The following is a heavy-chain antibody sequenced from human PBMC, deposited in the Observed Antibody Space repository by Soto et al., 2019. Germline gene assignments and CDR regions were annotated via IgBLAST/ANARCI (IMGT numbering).Heavy chain of an antibody. CDR2: ISGIAISP. CDR1: AFTFSSYA. CDR3: ARDPGAITVAGNFDY. Sequence: EVQLLESGGGLVQPGGSLRLSCAASAFTFSSYAMSWARQSPGKGLDWVSGISGIAISPSCADSVTGRFIISRYNSKSTLYPQMDSLRAEDPAVYYCARDPGAITVAGNFDYCGQGTLVNLSS. J-gene: IGHJ4*02. D-gene: IGHD6-19*01. V-gene: IGHV3-23*01.